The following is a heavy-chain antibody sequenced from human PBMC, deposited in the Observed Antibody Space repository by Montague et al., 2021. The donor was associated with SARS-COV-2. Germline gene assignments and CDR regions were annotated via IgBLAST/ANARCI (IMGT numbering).Heavy chain of an antibody. CDR2: ISGSGGIT. CDR1: GFTCSSYA. Sequence: SLRLSCAASGFTCSSYAMSWVRQAPGKGLEWVSGISGSGGITSYTDSVKGRFSISRDNSKNTLYLQMNSLRAEDTAVYYCAKKIVAGGTGYFDYWGQGTLVTVSS. J-gene: IGHJ4*02. CDR3: AKKIVAGGTGYFDY. V-gene: IGHV3-23*01. D-gene: IGHD6-13*01.